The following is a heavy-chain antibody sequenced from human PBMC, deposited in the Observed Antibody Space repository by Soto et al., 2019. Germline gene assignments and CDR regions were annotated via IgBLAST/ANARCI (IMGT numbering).Heavy chain of an antibody. V-gene: IGHV3-23*01. J-gene: IGHJ4*02. CDR2: ISGSGSST. Sequence: EVQLLESGGGLVQPGGSLRLSCAASGFIFSSSAMNWVSQAPGKGLEWVSAISGSGSSTYYADSVKGRFTISRDNSKNTLYLQINSLRAEDTAVYYCAKEVSGWYILCANWGQGTLVTVSS. CDR3: AKEVSGWYILCAN. CDR1: GFIFSSSA. D-gene: IGHD6-19*01.